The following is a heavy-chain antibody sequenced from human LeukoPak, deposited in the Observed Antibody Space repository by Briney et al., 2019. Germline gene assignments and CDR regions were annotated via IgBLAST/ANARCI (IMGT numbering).Heavy chain of an antibody. Sequence: PGGSLRLSCAASGFIFSSYGMHWVRQAPGKGLEWVAFIRYDGSKKYYADSVKGRFTVSRDNSKNTLYLQMNSLRAEDTAVYYCARDTPGVYYSSSWLPPFDYWGQGTLVTVSS. CDR3: ARDTPGVYYSSSWLPPFDY. V-gene: IGHV3-30*02. J-gene: IGHJ4*02. D-gene: IGHD6-13*01. CDR1: GFIFSSYG. CDR2: IRYDGSKK.